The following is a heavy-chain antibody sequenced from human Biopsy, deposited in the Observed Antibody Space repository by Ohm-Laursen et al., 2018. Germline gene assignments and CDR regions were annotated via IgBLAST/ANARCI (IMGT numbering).Heavy chain of an antibody. J-gene: IGHJ2*01. V-gene: IGHV3-30*03. CDR1: GFTFSSYG. D-gene: IGHD4-11*01. CDR3: ARDGKRWDYSTYFSWHFDL. Sequence: SLRLSCSASGFTFSSYGMHWVRQAPGKGLEWVAVISYDGRGEYYADSLQGRFIISRDNPKNTVDLQMNSLRAEDTAVYFCARDGKRWDYSTYFSWHFDLWGRGTLVTVSS. CDR2: ISYDGRGE.